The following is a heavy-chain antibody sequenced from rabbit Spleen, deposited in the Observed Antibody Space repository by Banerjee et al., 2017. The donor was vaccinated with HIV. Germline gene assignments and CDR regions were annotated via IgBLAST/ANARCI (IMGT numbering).Heavy chain of an antibody. CDR1: GFPFSNKAV. CDR3: ARDVYGGSPDYGNGLNL. V-gene: IGHV1S45*01. J-gene: IGHJ6*01. Sequence: QEHLEESGGGLVKPEGSLTLTCKAFGFPFSNKAVMCWVRQAPGKGLEWIACINAITGKAVYASWAKGRFTISKTSTTVTLQMTSLTAADTATYFCARDVYGGSPDYGNGLNLWGPGTLVTVS. CDR2: INAITGKA. D-gene: IGHD4-2*01.